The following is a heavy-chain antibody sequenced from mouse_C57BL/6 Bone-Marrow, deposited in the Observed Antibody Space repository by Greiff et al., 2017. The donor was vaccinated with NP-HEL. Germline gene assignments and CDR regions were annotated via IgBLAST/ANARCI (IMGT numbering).Heavy chain of an antibody. CDR3: ASQLRLPFAY. CDR1: GYTFTDYY. CDR2: INPYNGGT. J-gene: IGHJ3*01. V-gene: IGHV1-19*01. Sequence: VQLQQSGPVLVKPGASVKMSCKASGYTFTDYYMNWVKQSHGKSLEWIGVINPYNGGTSYNQKFKGKATLTVDKSSSTAYMELNSLTSEDSAVYYCASQLRLPFAYWGQGTLVTVSA. D-gene: IGHD3-2*02.